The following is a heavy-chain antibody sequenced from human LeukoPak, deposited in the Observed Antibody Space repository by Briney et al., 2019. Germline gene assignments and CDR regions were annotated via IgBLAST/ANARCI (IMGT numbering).Heavy chain of an antibody. CDR2: IRLNGSET. J-gene: IGHJ4*02. CDR1: GFTFSSYW. Sequence: GGSLRLSCAASGFTFSSYWMSWVRQAPGKGLEWVANIRLNGSETDYADSLKGRFLISIDNAKNSLYLQMNSLRAEDTAVYYCADPGVGYWGQGTLVTVSS. CDR3: ADPGVGY. D-gene: IGHD2-8*01. V-gene: IGHV3-7*01.